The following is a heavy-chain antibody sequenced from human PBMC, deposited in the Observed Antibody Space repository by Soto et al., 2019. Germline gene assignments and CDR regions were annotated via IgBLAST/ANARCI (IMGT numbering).Heavy chain of an antibody. CDR3: ARMLNYFDSSGSQPFDY. D-gene: IGHD3-22*01. CDR2: IYYSGNT. V-gene: IGHV4-61*08. Sequence: PSETLSLTWTVSGGSISSGDYCLSWIRQPPGKGLEWVGYIYYSGNTNYNPSLKSRATISVDTSKNQFSLKLSSVTAADTAVYYCARMLNYFDSSGSQPFDYWGQGTLVTVSS. CDR1: GGSISSGDYC. J-gene: IGHJ4*02.